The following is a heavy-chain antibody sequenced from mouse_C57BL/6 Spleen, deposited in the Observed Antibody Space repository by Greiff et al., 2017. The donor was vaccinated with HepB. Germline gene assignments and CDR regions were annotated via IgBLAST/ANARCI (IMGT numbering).Heavy chain of an antibody. V-gene: IGHV1-53*01. J-gene: IGHJ4*01. D-gene: IGHD1-1*01. CDR2: INPSNGGT. CDR1: GYTFTSYW. CDR3: ARAYDYGSSYRYAMDD. Sequence: QVQLQQPGTELVKPGASVKLSCKASGYTFTSYWMHWVKQRPGQGLEWIGNINPSNGGTNYNEKFKRQATLTVDKSSSTAYMQLSSLTSEDSAVYYCARAYDYGSSYRYAMDDWGQGTSVTVAS.